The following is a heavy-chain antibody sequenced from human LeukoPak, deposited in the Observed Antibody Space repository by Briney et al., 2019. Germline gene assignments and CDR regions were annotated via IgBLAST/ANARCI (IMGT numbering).Heavy chain of an antibody. CDR2: IYHSGST. Sequence: PSETLSLTCAVSGGSISSSNWWSWVCQPPGKGLEWIGEIYHSGSTNYNPSLKSRVTISVDKSKNQFSLKLSSVTAADTAVYYCAIQLWFKDEYFQHWGQGTLVTVSS. D-gene: IGHD5-18*01. V-gene: IGHV4-4*02. J-gene: IGHJ1*01. CDR1: GGSISSSNW. CDR3: AIQLWFKDEYFQH.